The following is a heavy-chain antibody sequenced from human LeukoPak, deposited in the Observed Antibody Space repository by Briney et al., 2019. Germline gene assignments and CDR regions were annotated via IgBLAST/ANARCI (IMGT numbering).Heavy chain of an antibody. CDR3: ARDSVAGTGNY. V-gene: IGHV3-53*01. CDR1: GFTVSTNY. CDR2: FYSGGDR. Sequence: GGSLRLSCAASGFTVSTNYMSWVRQAPGKGLEWVSVFYSGGDRYYADSVKGRFTISRDNSKNTVYLQMNSLRPEDTAVYYCARDSVAGTGNYWGQGTLVTVSS. J-gene: IGHJ4*02. D-gene: IGHD6-19*01.